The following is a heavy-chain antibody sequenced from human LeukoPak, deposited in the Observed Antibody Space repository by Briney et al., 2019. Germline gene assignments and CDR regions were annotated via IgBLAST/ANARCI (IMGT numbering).Heavy chain of an antibody. D-gene: IGHD2-15*01. CDR2: IRSKAYGGTT. CDR3: TTWLLYYYYYMDV. V-gene: IGHV3-49*04. J-gene: IGHJ6*03. Sequence: GGSLRLSCAASGFTFSGSALHWVRQASGKGLEWVGFIRSKAYGGTTEYAASVKGRFTISRDDSKSIAYLQMNSLKTEDTAVYYCTTWLLYYYYYMDVWGKGTTVTVSS. CDR1: GFTFSGSA.